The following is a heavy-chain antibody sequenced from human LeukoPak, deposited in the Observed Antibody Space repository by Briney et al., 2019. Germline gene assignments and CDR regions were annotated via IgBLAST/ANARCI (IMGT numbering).Heavy chain of an antibody. Sequence: GGSLRLSCAASGFTFSSYAKSWVRQAPGKGLEWVSGISTSGDTTSYADSVRGRFTISRDNPRNMLYMQMSSLTDEDTAVYYCAIMHRYYDGSGYWVHWGQGALVTVSS. V-gene: IGHV3-23*01. D-gene: IGHD3-22*01. J-gene: IGHJ4*02. CDR3: AIMHRYYDGSGYWVH. CDR1: GFTFSSYA. CDR2: ISTSGDTT.